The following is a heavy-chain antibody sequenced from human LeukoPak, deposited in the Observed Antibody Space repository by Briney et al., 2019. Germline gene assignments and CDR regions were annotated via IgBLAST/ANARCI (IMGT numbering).Heavy chain of an antibody. Sequence: KAGGSLRLSCAASGFTFSDAWMTWVRQAPGKGLEWVGRIKSKFDGGTTDYAAPVKGRFIISRDDSRNTLYLQMGSLKTEDTAVYYCTTLASRSPYYYYGMDVWGQGTTVTVSS. J-gene: IGHJ6*02. V-gene: IGHV3-15*01. CDR1: GFTFSDAW. CDR3: TTLASRSPYYYYGMDV. CDR2: IKSKFDGGTT.